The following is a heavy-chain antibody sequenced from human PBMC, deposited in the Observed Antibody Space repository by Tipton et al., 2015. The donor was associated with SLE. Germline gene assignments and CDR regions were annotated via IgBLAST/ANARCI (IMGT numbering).Heavy chain of an antibody. CDR2: ISYDGSKK. Sequence: SLRLSCAASGVSFSNYAVHWVRQAPGEGLEWVALISYDGSKKYYADSVKGRFTISRDNSKNTLFLQMNSLRAEDTAVYYCARDHSSITMELVVRAPYCMDVWDQGP. J-gene: IGHJ6*02. CDR1: GVSFSNYA. CDR3: ARDHSSITMELVVRAPYCMDV. D-gene: IGHD3-22*01. V-gene: IGHV3-30*04.